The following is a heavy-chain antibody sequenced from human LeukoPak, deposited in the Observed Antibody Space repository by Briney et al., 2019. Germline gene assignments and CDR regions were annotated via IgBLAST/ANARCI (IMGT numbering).Heavy chain of an antibody. CDR1: GYTFTGYY. D-gene: IGHD6-19*01. CDR2: INPNSGGT. V-gene: IGHV1-2*02. J-gene: IGHJ4*02. Sequence: ASVKVSCKASGYTFTGYYMHWVRQAPGQGLEWMGWINPNSGGTNYAQKFQGRVTVTRDTSISTAYMELSRLRSDDTAVYYCARDPGYSSRKLDYWGQGTLVTVSS. CDR3: ARDPGYSSRKLDY.